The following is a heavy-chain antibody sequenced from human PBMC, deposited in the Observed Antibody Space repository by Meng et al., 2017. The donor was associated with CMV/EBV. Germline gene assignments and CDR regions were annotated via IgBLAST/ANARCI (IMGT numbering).Heavy chain of an antibody. CDR1: GFALSDYY. Sequence: GGSLRLSCAASGFALSDYYMNWIRQAPGKGLEWVSYISTGGSGMHYADSVKGRFTISRDNVKNSLFLQMNSLRAEDTAVYYCARQYDGFDPYYFDYWGQGTLVTVSS. D-gene: IGHD5-12*01. CDR3: ARQYDGFDPYYFDY. J-gene: IGHJ4*02. CDR2: ISTGGSGM. V-gene: IGHV3-11*04.